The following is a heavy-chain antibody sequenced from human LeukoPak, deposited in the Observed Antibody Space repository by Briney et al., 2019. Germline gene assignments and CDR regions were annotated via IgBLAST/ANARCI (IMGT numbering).Heavy chain of an antibody. CDR1: GGPISSYH. D-gene: IGHD3-22*01. CDR2: IYTSGST. J-gene: IGHJ4*02. Sequence: KPSETLSLTCTVSGGPISSYHWSWIRQPAGKGLEWIGRIYTSGSTNYNPSLKSRVTMLVDTSKHQFSLKLSSVTAADAAVYYCARGLYYSDSSGYYPSFDYWGQGTLVTVSS. V-gene: IGHV4-4*07. CDR3: ARGLYYSDSSGYYPSFDY.